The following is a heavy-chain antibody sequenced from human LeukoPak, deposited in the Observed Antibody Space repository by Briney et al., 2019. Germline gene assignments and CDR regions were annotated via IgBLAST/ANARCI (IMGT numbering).Heavy chain of an antibody. Sequence: GGSLRLSCAASGFTFGSYEMNWVRQAPGKGLEWVSYISSSGSTIYYADSVKGRFTISRDNAKNSLYLQMNSLRAEDTAVYYCARVRGNSGGFDYWGQGTLVTVSS. J-gene: IGHJ4*02. D-gene: IGHD4-23*01. V-gene: IGHV3-48*03. CDR1: GFTFGSYE. CDR3: ARVRGNSGGFDY. CDR2: ISSSGSTI.